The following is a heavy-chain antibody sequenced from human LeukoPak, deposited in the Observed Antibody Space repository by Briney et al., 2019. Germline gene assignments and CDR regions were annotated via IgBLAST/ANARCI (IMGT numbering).Heavy chain of an antibody. J-gene: IGHJ4*02. Sequence: GGSLRLSCAASGFTFSSYAMSWVRQAPGKGLEWVSAISGSGGSTYYADSVKGRFTISRDNSKNTLYLQMNSLGAEDTAVYYCAKNALFGVVISYFDYWGQGTLVTVSS. CDR1: GFTFSSYA. D-gene: IGHD3-3*01. V-gene: IGHV3-23*01. CDR2: ISGSGGST. CDR3: AKNALFGVVISYFDY.